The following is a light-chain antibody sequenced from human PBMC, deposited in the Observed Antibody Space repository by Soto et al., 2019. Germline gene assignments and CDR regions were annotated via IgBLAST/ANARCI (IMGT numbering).Light chain of an antibody. CDR1: QSFGSL. CDR2: GAS. Sequence: VLTQSPATLSVSPGAGAPLSCRASQSFGSLLAWYQQNHGQAPRLLIYGASTRATGIPARFSGSGSGTELTITISSLQPEDVEVYYCQQYGSWPRTFGQGTKVDIK. V-gene: IGKV3-15*01. J-gene: IGKJ1*01. CDR3: QQYGSWPRT.